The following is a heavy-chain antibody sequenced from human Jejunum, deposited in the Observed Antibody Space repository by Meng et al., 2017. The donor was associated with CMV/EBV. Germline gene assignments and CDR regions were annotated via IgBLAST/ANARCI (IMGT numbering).Heavy chain of an antibody. Sequence: HVPPQESGPGLVRPSETLSLTCTVSGDSISNYFWSWIRQPAGKKLEWIGRISPSGNINYIPSLKGRVTMSLDTSNNQIFLNLTSVTAADTALYYCARGESRGYYYFNYWGQGILVTVSS. D-gene: IGHD3-22*01. V-gene: IGHV4-4*07. CDR1: GDSISNYF. CDR3: ARGESRGYYYFNY. CDR2: ISPSGNI. J-gene: IGHJ4*02.